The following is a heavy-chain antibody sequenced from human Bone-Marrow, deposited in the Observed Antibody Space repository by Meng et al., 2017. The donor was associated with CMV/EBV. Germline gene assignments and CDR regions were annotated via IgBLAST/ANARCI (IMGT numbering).Heavy chain of an antibody. Sequence: GESLKISCAASGFTFSSYGMHWVRQAPGKGLEWVAVIWYDGSNKYYADSVRGRFTISRDNSKNTLYLQMNSLRAEDTAVYYCAKGGYSGYRSADYWGQGTLVTVSS. CDR3: AKGGYSGYRSADY. D-gene: IGHD5-12*01. J-gene: IGHJ4*02. CDR2: IWYDGSNK. CDR1: GFTFSSYG. V-gene: IGHV3-33*06.